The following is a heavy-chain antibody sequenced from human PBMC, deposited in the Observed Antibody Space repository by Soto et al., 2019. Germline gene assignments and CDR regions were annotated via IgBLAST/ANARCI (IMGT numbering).Heavy chain of an antibody. CDR3: ARAGIEYSSSSCVY. CDR2: VNPDSGAT. CDR1: GYTLKGYY. Sequence: ASVKVSCKASGYTLKGYYMHWVRQAPGQGLEYMGWVNPDSGATNYAQKFQGRVTITADESTSTAYMELSSLRSEDTAVYYCARAGIEYSSSSCVYWGQGTLVTVSS. J-gene: IGHJ4*02. V-gene: IGHV1-2*02. D-gene: IGHD6-6*01.